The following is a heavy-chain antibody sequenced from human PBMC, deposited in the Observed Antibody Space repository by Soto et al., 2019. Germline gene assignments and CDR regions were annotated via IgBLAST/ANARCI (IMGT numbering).Heavy chain of an antibody. CDR2: VCYSGST. Sequence: QLQLQESVPGLVKPSETLSLTCTVSGGSISSSSYYWGWIRQPPGKGLEWIGSVCYSGSTYYNPSLDSRVTISIDTSKNQFSLKLSSVTATDTAVYYCARHQYAGGNDYWGQGTLVIVSS. CDR3: ARHQYAGGNDY. CDR1: GGSISSSSYY. V-gene: IGHV4-39*01. D-gene: IGHD3-16*01. J-gene: IGHJ4*02.